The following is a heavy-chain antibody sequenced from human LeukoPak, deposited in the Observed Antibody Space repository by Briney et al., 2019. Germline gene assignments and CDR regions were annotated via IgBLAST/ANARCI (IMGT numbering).Heavy chain of an antibody. J-gene: IGHJ6*03. Sequence: GGSLTLSCAASGFTFSSYWMSWVRQAPGKGLVWVSRINSDGSSTSYADSVKGRFTISRDNAKNTLYLQMNSLRAEDTDVYYCARVSYGDYDYYYMDVWGKGTTVTVSS. D-gene: IGHD4-17*01. CDR1: GFTFSSYW. CDR2: INSDGSST. CDR3: ARVSYGDYDYYYMDV. V-gene: IGHV3-74*01.